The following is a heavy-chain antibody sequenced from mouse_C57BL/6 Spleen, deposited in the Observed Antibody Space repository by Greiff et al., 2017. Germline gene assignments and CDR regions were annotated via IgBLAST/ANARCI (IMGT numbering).Heavy chain of an antibody. D-gene: IGHD4-1*01. J-gene: IGHJ1*03. Sequence: QVQLQQPGAELVRPGSSVKLSCKASGYTFTSYWMDWVKQRPGQGLEWIGNIYPSDSETHYNQKFKDKATLTVDKSSSTAYMQLSSLTSEDSAVYYCARGDWDAYWYFDVWGTGTTVTVSS. CDR2: IYPSDSET. CDR1: GYTFTSYW. CDR3: ARGDWDAYWYFDV. V-gene: IGHV1-61*01.